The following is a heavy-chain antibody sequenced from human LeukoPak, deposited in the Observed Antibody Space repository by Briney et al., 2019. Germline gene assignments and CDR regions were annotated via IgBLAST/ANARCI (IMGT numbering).Heavy chain of an antibody. CDR3: ARSIGFGEPRRHNHYYYYYMDV. Sequence: ASVKVSCKASGYTFTSYGISWVRQAPGQGLEWMGWISAYNGNTNYAQKLQGRVTMTTDTSTSTAYMELRSLRSDDTAVYYCARSIGFGEPRRHNHYYYYYMDVWGKGTTVTISS. D-gene: IGHD3-10*01. CDR2: ISAYNGNT. V-gene: IGHV1-18*01. CDR1: GYTFTSYG. J-gene: IGHJ6*03.